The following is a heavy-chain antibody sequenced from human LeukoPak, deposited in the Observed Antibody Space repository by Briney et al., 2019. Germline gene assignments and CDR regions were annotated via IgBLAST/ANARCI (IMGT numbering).Heavy chain of an antibody. CDR3: ARAAFSLAYCGGDCSPIDY. D-gene: IGHD2-21*01. CDR2: VYYKGNT. CDR1: GGSVSSSSYY. Sequence: PSETLSLTCIVSGGSVSSSSYYWGWIRQPPGRGLEWIGSVYYKGNTYYIPSLKSRVTMSVDTSKNQFSLKLSSVTAADTAMYYCARAAFSLAYCGGDCSPIDYWGQGTLVTVSS. V-gene: IGHV4-39*07. J-gene: IGHJ4*02.